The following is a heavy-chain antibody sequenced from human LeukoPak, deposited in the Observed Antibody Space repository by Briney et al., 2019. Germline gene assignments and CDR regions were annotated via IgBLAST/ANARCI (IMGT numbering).Heavy chain of an antibody. CDR2: INSDGSST. D-gene: IGHD3-16*02. Sequence: GGSLRLSCAASGLTFSSYWMHWVRQAPGKGLVWVSRINSDGSSTSYADSVKGRFTISRDNAKNTLYLQMNSLRAEDTAVYYCARASYDYVWGSYRHDAFDIWGQGTMVTVSS. V-gene: IGHV3-74*01. CDR1: GLTFSSYW. CDR3: ARASYDYVWGSYRHDAFDI. J-gene: IGHJ3*02.